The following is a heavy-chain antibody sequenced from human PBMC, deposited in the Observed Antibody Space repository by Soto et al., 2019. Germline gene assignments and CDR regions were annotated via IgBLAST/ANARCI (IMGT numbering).Heavy chain of an antibody. CDR2: INSDGSDT. CDR3: ARDFPGNGIDY. D-gene: IGHD1-1*01. Sequence: GGSLRLSCAASGFTFSDNWMHWVRQAPGKGLVWVSHINSDGSDTTYADSVKGRFTISRDNAKNTVYLQMNSLRVEDTAVYYCARDFPGNGIDYWGPGTLVTVSS. V-gene: IGHV3-74*03. J-gene: IGHJ4*02. CDR1: GFTFSDNW.